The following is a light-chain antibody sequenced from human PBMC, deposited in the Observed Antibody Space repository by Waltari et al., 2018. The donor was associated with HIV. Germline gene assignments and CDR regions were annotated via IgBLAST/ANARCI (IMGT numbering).Light chain of an antibody. CDR1: SSDIGLYNY. J-gene: IGLJ2*01. CDR2: EVT. CDR3: SSYAAMNNFYVL. V-gene: IGLV2-8*01. Sequence: QSALTQPPSVSGSPGQSVTISCTGTSSDIGLYNYVSWYQQCPGKAPKLVIFEVTKRPSGVPDRVSGSKSGNTASLTVSGLQPEDEGDYYCSSYAAMNNFYVLFGGGTKLTVL.